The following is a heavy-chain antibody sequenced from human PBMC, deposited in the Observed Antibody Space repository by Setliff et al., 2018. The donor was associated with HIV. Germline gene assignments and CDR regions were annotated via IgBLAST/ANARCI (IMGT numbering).Heavy chain of an antibody. V-gene: IGHV3-49*04. D-gene: IGHD6-19*01. CDR1: GFTFGDYA. CDR2: IRGKAYGETA. Sequence: GGSLRLSCTASGFTFGDYAVSWVRQAPGKGLEWVGFIRGKAYGETADFAASLKGRFTISRDDSKSIAYLQMNGLKTEDTAVYYCARGVPAVTGYHFDYWGQGTLVTVSS. J-gene: IGHJ4*02. CDR3: ARGVPAVTGYHFDY.